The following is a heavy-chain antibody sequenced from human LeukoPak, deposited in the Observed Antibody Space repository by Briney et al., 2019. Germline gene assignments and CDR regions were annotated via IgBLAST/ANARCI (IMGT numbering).Heavy chain of an antibody. D-gene: IGHD1-26*01. Sequence: GGSLRLSCAASGFTFSSYSMNWVRQAPGKGLEWVSSISTSSSYIYYADSVKGRFTISRDDSKNTLYLQMNSLKTEDTAVYYCTTDWREWELLRYYFDYWGQGTLVTVSS. CDR1: GFTFSSYS. CDR3: TTDWREWELLRYYFDY. CDR2: ISTSSSYI. J-gene: IGHJ4*02. V-gene: IGHV3-21*03.